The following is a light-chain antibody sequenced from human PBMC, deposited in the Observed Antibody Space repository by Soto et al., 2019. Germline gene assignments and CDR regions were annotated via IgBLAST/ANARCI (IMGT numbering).Light chain of an antibody. Sequence: EIVMTQSPGTLSVSPGERATLSCRASQSVSSNLAWYQQKPGQAPRLLIYGASTRATGFSDRFSGSGSGTEFTLTISSLQSEDFAVYYCQQYNNWPRTFGQGTKVEIK. CDR1: QSVSSN. J-gene: IGKJ1*01. CDR2: GAS. V-gene: IGKV3-15*01. CDR3: QQYNNWPRT.